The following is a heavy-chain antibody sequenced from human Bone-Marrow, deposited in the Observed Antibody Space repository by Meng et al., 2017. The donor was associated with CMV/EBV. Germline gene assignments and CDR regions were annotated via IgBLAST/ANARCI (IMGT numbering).Heavy chain of an antibody. V-gene: IGHV1-18*01. CDR1: GYTFTSYG. CDR3: ARVMSRGFPRYCSSTSCDKRGMDV. Sequence: ASVKVSCKASGYTFTSYGIGWVRQAPGQGLEWMGWISAYNGNTNYAQKLQGRVTMTTDTSTSTAYMELRSLRSDDTAVYYCARVMSRGFPRYCSSTSCDKRGMDVWGQGTTVTVSS. CDR2: ISAYNGNT. J-gene: IGHJ6*02. D-gene: IGHD2-2*02.